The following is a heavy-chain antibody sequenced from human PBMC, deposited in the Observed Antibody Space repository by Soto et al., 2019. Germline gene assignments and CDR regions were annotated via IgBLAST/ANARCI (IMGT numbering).Heavy chain of an antibody. Sequence: EVQLLESGGGLVQPGGSLRLSCAASGFTFSSYAMSWVRQAPGKGLEWVSAISGSGGSTYYADSVKGRFTISRDNYKNTLYLQMNSLRAEDKAVYYCAKGQLLVRVCYWGQGTLVTVYS. CDR3: AKGQLLVRVCY. CDR2: ISGSGGST. CDR1: GFTFSSYA. D-gene: IGHD6-19*01. V-gene: IGHV3-23*01. J-gene: IGHJ4*02.